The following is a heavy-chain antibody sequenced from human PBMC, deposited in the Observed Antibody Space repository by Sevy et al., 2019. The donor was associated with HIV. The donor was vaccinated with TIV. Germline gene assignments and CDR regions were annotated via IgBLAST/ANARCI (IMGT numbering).Heavy chain of an antibody. D-gene: IGHD5-18*01. Sequence: GGSLRLSCTASGFTFGDYAMSRFRQAPGKGLEWVGFIRSKAYGGTTEYAASVKGRFTISRDDSKSIAYLQMNSLKTEDTAVYYCTRDPFLFRGYSYGPHYYGMDVWGQGTTVTVSS. CDR3: TRDPFLFRGYSYGPHYYGMDV. J-gene: IGHJ6*02. V-gene: IGHV3-49*03. CDR1: GFTFGDYA. CDR2: IRSKAYGGTT.